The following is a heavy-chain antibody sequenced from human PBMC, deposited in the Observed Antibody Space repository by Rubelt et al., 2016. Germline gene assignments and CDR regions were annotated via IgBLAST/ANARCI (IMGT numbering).Heavy chain of an antibody. CDR2: INPNSSGT. V-gene: IGHV1-2*02. J-gene: IGHJ3*02. CDR3: ALTTESSGYHRGGSFEI. D-gene: IGHD6-19*01. CDR1: GYTFAGHY. Sequence: GQLVQSGAEVKKPGASVKVSCKASGYTFAGHYMHWVRQAPGQGLEWVGWINPNSSGTNYAQKFQGRVTMTRDTSVSTAYIELSGLRSDDTAIYYCALTTESSGYHRGGSFEIWGRGTLVTVSA.